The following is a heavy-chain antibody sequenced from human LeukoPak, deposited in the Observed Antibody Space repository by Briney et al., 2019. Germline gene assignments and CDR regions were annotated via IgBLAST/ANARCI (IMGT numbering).Heavy chain of an antibody. CDR1: GFTAGGYA. V-gene: IGHV3-21*01. Sequence: GGSLRLSCAISGFTAGGYAMNWVRQAPGKGLEWVSSISWSGSYIYYADSVRGRFTISRDNAKSSVYLQMDSLRAEDTAVYYCAKDAQYGDEYFDYWGQGTMVTVSS. J-gene: IGHJ4*02. CDR3: AKDAQYGDEYFDY. CDR2: ISWSGSYI. D-gene: IGHD4-17*01.